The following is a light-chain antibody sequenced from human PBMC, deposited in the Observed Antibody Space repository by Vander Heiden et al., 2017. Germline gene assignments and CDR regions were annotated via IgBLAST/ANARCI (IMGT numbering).Light chain of an antibody. CDR2: SNN. CDR3: ATWDDTLNGPV. CDR1: SSNTGSNS. Sequence: QSVLTQPPSESVTPGQRVTISCSGRSSNTGSNSVTWYQQVPGMAPKLLIYSNNQRPSGVPDRFAGSKSGTSASLAISGLQSDDEADYYCATWDDTLNGPVFGGGTKLTVL. V-gene: IGLV1-44*01. J-gene: IGLJ3*02.